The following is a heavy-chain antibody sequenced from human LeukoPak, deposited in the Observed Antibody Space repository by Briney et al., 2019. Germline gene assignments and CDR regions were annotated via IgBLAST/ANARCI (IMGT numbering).Heavy chain of an antibody. V-gene: IGHV3-74*01. CDR3: ARSNQADDY. J-gene: IGHJ4*02. CDR2: INPGGSSI. Sequence: GGTLRLSYAASGFTFSRYWMHCVPDVRGKGRVWVARINPGGSSITYADSVKGRFTIYRDNAKNTLYLQMDSLRAEDTGVYYCARSNQADDYWGQGTLVTVSS. D-gene: IGHD1-14*01. CDR1: GFTFSRYW.